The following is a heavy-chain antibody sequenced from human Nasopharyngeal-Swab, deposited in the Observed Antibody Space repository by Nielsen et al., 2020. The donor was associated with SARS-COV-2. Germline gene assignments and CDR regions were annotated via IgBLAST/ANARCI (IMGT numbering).Heavy chain of an antibody. D-gene: IGHD7-27*01. CDR2: IYYSGST. CDR3: ARDGVGSGEDYYYYYMDV. V-gene: IGHV4-61*08. Sequence: SETLSLTCTVSGGSISSGDYYWSWIRQPPGKGLEWIGYIYYSGSTNYNPSLKSRVTISVDTSKNQFSLKLSSVTAADTAVYYCARDGVGSGEDYYYYYMDVWGKGTTVTVSS. CDR1: GGSISSGDYY. J-gene: IGHJ6*03.